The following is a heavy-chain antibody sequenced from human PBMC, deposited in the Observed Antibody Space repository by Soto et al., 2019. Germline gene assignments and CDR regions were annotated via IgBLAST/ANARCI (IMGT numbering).Heavy chain of an antibody. CDR3: ARLSKVVVALYGMDV. D-gene: IGHD2-15*01. V-gene: IGHV5-10-1*01. CDR2: IDPSDSYT. CDR1: GYSFTSYW. J-gene: IGHJ6*02. Sequence: PGESLKISCKGSGYSFTSYWISWVRQMPGKGLEWMGRIDPSDSYTNYSPSFQGHVTISADKSISTAYLQWSSLKASDTAMYYCARLSKVVVALYGMDVWGQGTTVTVSS.